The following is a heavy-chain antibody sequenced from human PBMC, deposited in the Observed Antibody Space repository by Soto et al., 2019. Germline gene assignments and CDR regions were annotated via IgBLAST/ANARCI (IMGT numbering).Heavy chain of an antibody. J-gene: IGHJ4*02. CDR3: ARQGDYFDTNGYFYVFEY. CDR2: IYNTGSA. V-gene: IGHV4-39*01. Sequence: SETLSLTCAVSGGSISSGSNYWAWLRQPPGMGLEWLGSIYNTGSAYYNPSLKSRVTLFVDTSENRFSLKLSSVTAADTAVYFCARQGDYFDTNGYFYVFEYWGRGTLVTVSS. D-gene: IGHD3-22*01. CDR1: GGSISSGSNY.